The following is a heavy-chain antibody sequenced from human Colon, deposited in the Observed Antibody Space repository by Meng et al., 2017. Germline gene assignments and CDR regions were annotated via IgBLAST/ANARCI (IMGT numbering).Heavy chain of an antibody. CDR1: GGSFSGYY. Sequence: SETLSLTCAVYGGSFSGYYWSWIRQPPGKGLEWIGEINHSGSTNYNLSLKSRVTISVDTSKNQFSLKLSSVTAADTAVYYCARARITMVRGVIIYYYGMDVWGQGTTVTVSS. V-gene: IGHV4-34*01. J-gene: IGHJ6*02. CDR3: ARARITMVRGVIIYYYGMDV. CDR2: INHSGST. D-gene: IGHD3-10*01.